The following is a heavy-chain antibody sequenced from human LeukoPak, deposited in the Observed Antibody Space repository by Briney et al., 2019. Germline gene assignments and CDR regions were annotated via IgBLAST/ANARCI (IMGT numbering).Heavy chain of an antibody. Sequence: PGGSLRLSCAASGFTFSSYAMSWVRQAPGKGLEWVSAISGSGGSTYYADSVKGRFTISRDNSKNTLYLQMNSLRAEDTAVYYCAKTGDDYVWGSYIDYWGQGTLVTVSS. CDR1: GFTFSSYA. D-gene: IGHD3-16*01. CDR3: AKTGDDYVWGSYIDY. CDR2: ISGSGGST. J-gene: IGHJ4*02. V-gene: IGHV3-23*01.